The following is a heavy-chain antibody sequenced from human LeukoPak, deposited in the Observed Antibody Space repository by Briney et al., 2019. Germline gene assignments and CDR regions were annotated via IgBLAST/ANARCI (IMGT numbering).Heavy chain of an antibody. CDR2: IYYSGST. CDR1: GGSISSSSYY. J-gene: IGHJ6*03. V-gene: IGHV4-39*07. CDR3: ARDSYSSGYYYYYMDV. D-gene: IGHD6-19*01. Sequence: SETLSLTCTVSGGSISSSSYYWGWIRQPPGKGLEWIGSIYYSGSTYYNPSLKSRVTISVDTSKNQFSLKLSSVTAADTAVYYCARDSYSSGYYYYYMDVWGKGTTVTVSS.